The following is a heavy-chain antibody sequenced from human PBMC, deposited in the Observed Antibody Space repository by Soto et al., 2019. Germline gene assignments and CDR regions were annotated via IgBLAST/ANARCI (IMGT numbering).Heavy chain of an antibody. CDR2: ISAYNGNT. D-gene: IGHD3-10*01. CDR1: GYTFTSYG. V-gene: IGHV1-18*04. CDR3: ARDSITMVRGVIYFDY. J-gene: IGHJ4*02. Sequence: GASVKVSCKASGYTFTSYGISWVRQAPGQGLEWMGWISAYNGNTNYAQKLQGRVTMTTDTSTSTAYMELRSLRSDDTAVYYCARDSITMVRGVIYFDYWGQGTLVTVSS.